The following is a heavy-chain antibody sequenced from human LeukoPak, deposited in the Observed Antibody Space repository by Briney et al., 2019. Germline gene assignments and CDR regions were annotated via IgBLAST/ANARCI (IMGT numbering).Heavy chain of an antibody. CDR1: GGSFSGYY. CDR3: ARSTDSSGYYYVPLDY. Sequence: PETLSLTCAVYGGSFSGYYWSWIRQPPGKGLEWIGEINHSGSTNYNPSLKSRVTISVDTSKNQFSLKLSSVTAADTAVYYCARSTDSSGYYYVPLDYWGQGTLVTVSS. J-gene: IGHJ4*02. V-gene: IGHV4-34*01. CDR2: INHSGST. D-gene: IGHD3-22*01.